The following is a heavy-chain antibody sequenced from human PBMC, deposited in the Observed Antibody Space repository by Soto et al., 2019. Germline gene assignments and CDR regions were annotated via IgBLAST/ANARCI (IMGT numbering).Heavy chain of an antibody. CDR2: INPNSGGT. V-gene: IGHV1-2*02. Sequence: VASVKVSCKASGYTCTVYYMHWVLQAPGQGLEWMGCINPNSGGTNYAQKFQGRVTMTRGTSISTAYMELSRLRSDDTAVYYCARSVSTIAARPDYWGQGTLVTVSS. D-gene: IGHD6-6*01. J-gene: IGHJ4*02. CDR3: ARSVSTIAARPDY. CDR1: GYTCTVYY.